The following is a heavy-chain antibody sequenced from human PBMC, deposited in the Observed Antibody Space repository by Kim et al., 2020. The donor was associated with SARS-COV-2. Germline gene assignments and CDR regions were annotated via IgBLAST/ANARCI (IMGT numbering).Heavy chain of an antibody. J-gene: IGHJ3*02. CDR3: GRGEIGYCSSTTCSDAFDK. CDR1: GFTFTNYV. D-gene: IGHD2-2*01. Sequence: ASVKVSCKASGFTFTNYVIHWVRQAPGQRLEWMGWINAGNGNPKYSQKFQGRVTITRDSSASAAYMELSSLRSEDTAIYYCGRGEIGYCSSTTCSDAFDKWGQRRIVLVAS. CDR2: INAGNGNP. V-gene: IGHV1-3*01.